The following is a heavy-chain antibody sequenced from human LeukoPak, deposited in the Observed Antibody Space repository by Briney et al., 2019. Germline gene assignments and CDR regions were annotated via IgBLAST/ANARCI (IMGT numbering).Heavy chain of an antibody. CDR2: IYYIGST. CDR1: GGSISSSSYY. V-gene: IGHV4-39*07. J-gene: IGHJ6*03. D-gene: IGHD3-3*01. Sequence: SETLSLTCTVSGGSISSSSYYWGWIRQPPGKGLEWIGSIYYIGSTYYNPSLKSRVTISVDTSKNQFSLKLSSVTAADTAVYYCAREPIPYYDFWSGYYMRGPQYYYYYYMDVWGKGTTVTVSS. CDR3: AREPIPYYDFWSGYYMRGPQYYYYYYMDV.